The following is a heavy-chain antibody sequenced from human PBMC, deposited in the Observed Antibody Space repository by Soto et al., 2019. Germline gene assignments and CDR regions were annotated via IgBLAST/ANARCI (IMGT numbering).Heavy chain of an antibody. CDR1: GFTFSSYG. CDR2: IWYDGSNK. CDR3: ARDAIYYYGMDV. V-gene: IGHV3-33*01. Sequence: QVQLVESGGGVVQPGRSLRLSCAASGFTFSSYGMHWVRQAPGKGLEWVAVIWYDGSNKYYADSVKGRFTISRDNSKNTLYLQMNSLRAEDTAVYYCARDAIYYYGMDVWGQGTTVTVSS. J-gene: IGHJ6*02.